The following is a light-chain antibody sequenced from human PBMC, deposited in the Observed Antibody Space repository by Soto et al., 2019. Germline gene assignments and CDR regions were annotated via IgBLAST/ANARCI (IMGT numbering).Light chain of an antibody. CDR1: QNIGNY. CDR3: QQSYTTPRT. V-gene: IGKV1-39*01. CDR2: AAS. J-gene: IGKJ3*01. Sequence: DLQMTQSPSSLSASIGDRVTITCRASQNIGNYLNWYQQIPGKAPKLLMYAASSLQSGVPSRFSGSGSGTDFTLTISSLHPEDFATYFCQQSYTTPRTFGPGTKVDIK.